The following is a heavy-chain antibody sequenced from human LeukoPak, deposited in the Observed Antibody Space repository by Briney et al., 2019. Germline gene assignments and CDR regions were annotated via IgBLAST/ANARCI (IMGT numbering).Heavy chain of an antibody. D-gene: IGHD6-13*01. V-gene: IGHV1-8*01. Sequence: ASVKVSCKASGYTFTSFDINWVRQATGQGLEWMGWMNYNSGNTGYAQKFQGRVIMTRNISISTAYMELRSLRSDDTAVYYCARDRREYIAAAGPPDFDYWGQGTLVTVSS. CDR1: GYTFTSFD. CDR2: MNYNSGNT. CDR3: ARDRREYIAAAGPPDFDY. J-gene: IGHJ4*02.